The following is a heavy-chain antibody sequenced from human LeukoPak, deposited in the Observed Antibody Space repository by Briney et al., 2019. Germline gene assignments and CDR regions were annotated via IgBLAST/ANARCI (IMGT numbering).Heavy chain of an antibody. CDR1: GGSFSGYY. CDR3: ARLPPYGYWSKGYFDY. CDR2: INHSGST. V-gene: IGHV4-34*01. D-gene: IGHD5-18*01. J-gene: IGHJ4*02. Sequence: SETLSLTCAVYGGSFSGYYWSWIRQPPGKGLEWIGEINHSGSTNYNPSLKSRVTISVDTSKNQFSLKLSSVTAADTAVYYCARLPPYGYWSKGYFDYWGQGTLVTVSS.